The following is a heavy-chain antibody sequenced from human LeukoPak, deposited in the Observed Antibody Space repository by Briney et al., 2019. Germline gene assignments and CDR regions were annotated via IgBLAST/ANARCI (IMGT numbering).Heavy chain of an antibody. CDR2: IYTSGST. J-gene: IGHJ5*02. Sequence: PSQTLSLTCTVSGGSISSGSYYWSWIRQPAGKGLEWIGRIYTSGSTNYNPSLKSRVTISVDTSKNQFSLKLSSVTAADTAVYYCARGGTVVTPNWFDPWGQGTLATVSS. D-gene: IGHD4-23*01. CDR3: ARGGTVVTPNWFDP. CDR1: GGSISSGSYY. V-gene: IGHV4-61*02.